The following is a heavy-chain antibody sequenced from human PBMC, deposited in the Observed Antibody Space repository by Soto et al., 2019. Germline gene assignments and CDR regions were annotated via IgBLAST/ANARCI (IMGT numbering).Heavy chain of an antibody. CDR3: ARDGAYYGSGSNDYYYGMDV. V-gene: IGHV3-33*01. Sequence: GGSLRLSCAASGFTFSSYGMHWVRQAPGKGLEWVAVIWYDGSNKYYADSVKGRFTISRDNSKNTLYLQMNSLRAEDTAVYYCARDGAYYGSGSNDYYYGMDVWRQGTTVTVSS. CDR2: IWYDGSNK. D-gene: IGHD3-10*01. J-gene: IGHJ6*02. CDR1: GFTFSSYG.